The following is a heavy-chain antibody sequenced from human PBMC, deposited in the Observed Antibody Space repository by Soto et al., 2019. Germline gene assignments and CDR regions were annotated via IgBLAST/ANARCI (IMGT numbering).Heavy chain of an antibody. CDR3: ARAGDSSGYYYGPGWYFDL. CDR1: GFTFSSYW. J-gene: IGHJ2*01. V-gene: IGHV3-7*03. CDR2: IKQDGSEK. D-gene: IGHD3-22*01. Sequence: GGSLRLSCAASGFTFSSYWMSWVRQAPGKGLEWVANIKQDGSEKYYVDSVKGRFTISRDNTKNSLYLQMNSLRAEDTAVYYCARAGDSSGYYYGPGWYFDLWGRGTLVTVSS.